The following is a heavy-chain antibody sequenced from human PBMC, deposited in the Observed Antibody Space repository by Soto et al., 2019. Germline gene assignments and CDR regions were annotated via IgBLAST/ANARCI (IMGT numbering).Heavy chain of an antibody. V-gene: IGHV1-18*01. CDR1: GYTFSDYG. Sequence: QVQLVQSGADVQKPGASVKVSCKASGYTFSDYGVSWVRHAPGQGLEWMGWISSKNGNTNFAQKLRGRVTMTTAPSTSTVYREVRSLSPDDTAFYYCAREPPETPPDYWGQGTLVTVSS. CDR3: AREPPETPPDY. CDR2: ISSKNGNT. J-gene: IGHJ4*02.